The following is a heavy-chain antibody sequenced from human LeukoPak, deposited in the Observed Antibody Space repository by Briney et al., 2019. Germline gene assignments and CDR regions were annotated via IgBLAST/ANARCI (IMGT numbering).Heavy chain of an antibody. CDR3: ASTSGKFYYYYYMDV. D-gene: IGHD1-26*01. J-gene: IGHJ6*03. CDR1: GYSISSGYY. V-gene: IGHV4-38-2*01. CDR2: IYHSGST. Sequence: PSETLSLTCAVSGYSISSGYYWGWIRQPPGKGLEWIGSIYHSGSTYYNPSLKSRVTISVDTSKNQFSLKLSSVTAADTAVYYCASTSGKFYYYYYMDVWGKGTTVTVSS.